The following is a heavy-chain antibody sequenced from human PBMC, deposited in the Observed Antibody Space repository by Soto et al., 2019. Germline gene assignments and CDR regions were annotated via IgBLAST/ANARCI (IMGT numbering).Heavy chain of an antibody. Sequence: PSETLSLTCSVSGGSVTNINYFWAWIRQSPGKGLEWIANIYYTGTTFYNPSLRSRVSMTIDASKNRFSLNLSSVTASDTALYYCARHEYVSSSYDLLDIWGQGTMVTVSS. D-gene: IGHD3-22*01. CDR3: ARHEYVSSSYDLLDI. CDR1: GGSVTNINYF. CDR2: IYYTGTT. J-gene: IGHJ3*02. V-gene: IGHV4-39*01.